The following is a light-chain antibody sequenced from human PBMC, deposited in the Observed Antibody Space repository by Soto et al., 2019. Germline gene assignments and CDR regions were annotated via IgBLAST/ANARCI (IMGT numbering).Light chain of an antibody. J-gene: IGLJ3*02. CDR2: EGT. V-gene: IGLV2-23*03. CDR1: SSDDGGYNV. Sequence: QSALTQPASVSGSPGQSITISCTGTSSDDGGYNVVSWYQQHPGKAPKLIIYEGTKRPSGVSNRFSGSKSGNTASLTISGLQAEDEADYYCCSYADTSTFWVMFGGGTKLTVL. CDR3: CSYADTSTFWVM.